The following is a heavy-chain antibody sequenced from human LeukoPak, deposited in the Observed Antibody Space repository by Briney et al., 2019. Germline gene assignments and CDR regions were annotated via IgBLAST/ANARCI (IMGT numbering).Heavy chain of an antibody. Sequence: SGGALRLSCAASGFTFRDYGMHWIRQAPRKGLEWVAFIRNDGSSEYYPDSVKGRFTISRDNSRNTLYLQMNSLRYEDTAVYYCAKGGSASHNWFDPWGQGTLVTVSS. J-gene: IGHJ5*02. CDR2: IRNDGSSE. V-gene: IGHV3-30*02. D-gene: IGHD2-15*01. CDR3: AKGGSASHNWFDP. CDR1: GFTFRDYG.